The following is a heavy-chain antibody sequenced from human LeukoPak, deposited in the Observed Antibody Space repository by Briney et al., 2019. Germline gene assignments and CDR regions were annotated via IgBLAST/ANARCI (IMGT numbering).Heavy chain of an antibody. D-gene: IGHD3-3*01. CDR1: GYTFTGYY. CDR2: INPNSGGT. CDR3: ARDALYDFWSGYYKGHQVGYYYYMDV. V-gene: IGHV1-2*02. Sequence: ASVKVSCKASGYTFTGYYMHWVRQAPGQGLEWMGWINPNSGGTNYAQKFQGRVTMTRDTSISTAYMELSRLRSDDTAVYYCARDALYDFWSGYYKGHQVGYYYYMDVWGKGTTVTVSS. J-gene: IGHJ6*03.